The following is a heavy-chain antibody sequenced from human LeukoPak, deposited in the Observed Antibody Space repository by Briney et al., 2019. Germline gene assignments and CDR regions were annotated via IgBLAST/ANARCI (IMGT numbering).Heavy chain of an antibody. J-gene: IGHJ4*02. Sequence: GGSLRLSCAASGFTFSSFEMNWVRQAPGKGLEWLANIKQDGSEIYYVDSVKGRFTISRDNAKNSLYLLMNSLRAEDTAVYYCARDLNQWLLTDYFDYWGQGTLVTVSS. V-gene: IGHV3-7*01. D-gene: IGHD6-19*01. CDR1: GFTFSSFE. CDR2: IKQDGSEI. CDR3: ARDLNQWLLTDYFDY.